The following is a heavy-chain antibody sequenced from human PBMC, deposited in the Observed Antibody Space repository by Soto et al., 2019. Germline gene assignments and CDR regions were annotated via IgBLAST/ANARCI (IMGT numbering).Heavy chain of an antibody. CDR3: ARTIAAAGYFTYYYYGMDV. J-gene: IGHJ6*02. Sequence: SQTLSLTCAISGDSVSSNSAAWNWIRQSPSRGLEWLGRTYYRSKWYNDYAVSVKSRITINPDTSKNQFSLQLNSVTPEDTAVYYCARTIAAAGYFTYYYYGMDVWGQGTTVTVSS. CDR2: TYYRSKWYN. CDR1: GDSVSSNSAA. V-gene: IGHV6-1*01. D-gene: IGHD6-13*01.